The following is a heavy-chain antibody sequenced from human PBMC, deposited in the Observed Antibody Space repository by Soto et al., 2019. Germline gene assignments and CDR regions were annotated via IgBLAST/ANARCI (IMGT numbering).Heavy chain of an antibody. Sequence: QVQLVQSGPEVKKPGASVRVSCEAFGYVFSTFGITWVRQAPGQGLEWMGWISAHNGNTHFAQRLQGRVTMTTDTSTSPAYMELRSLRSDDSAVYYCARDVDFGGDYTSYYYALDVWGQGTTVTVSS. CDR3: ARDVDFGGDYTSYYYALDV. CDR1: GYVFSTFG. CDR2: ISAHNGNT. J-gene: IGHJ6*02. D-gene: IGHD2-21*02. V-gene: IGHV1-18*01.